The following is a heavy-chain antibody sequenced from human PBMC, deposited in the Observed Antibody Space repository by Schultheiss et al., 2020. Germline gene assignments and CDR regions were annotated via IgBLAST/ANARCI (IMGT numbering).Heavy chain of an antibody. D-gene: IGHD2-2*02. Sequence: GGSLRLSCAASGFTFSSYGMHWVRQAPGKGLEWVANIKQDGSEKYYVDSVKGRFTISRDNAQNSLYLQMNSLRAEDTAMYYCASGGIGYCSSTSCYTVDYWGQGTLVTFSS. CDR3: ASGGIGYCSSTSCYTVDY. CDR1: GFTFSSYG. CDR2: IKQDGSEK. J-gene: IGHJ4*02. V-gene: IGHV3-7*01.